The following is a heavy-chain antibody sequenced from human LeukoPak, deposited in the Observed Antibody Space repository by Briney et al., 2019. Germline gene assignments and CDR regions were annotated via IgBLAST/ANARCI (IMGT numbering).Heavy chain of an antibody. CDR1: GGSISSYY. V-gene: IGHV4-59*01. D-gene: IGHD5-12*01. J-gene: IGHJ4*02. CDR3: ARAYSGYDSGY. Sequence: PSETLSLTCTVSGGSISSYYWSWIRQPPGKGLEWIGYIFSSGSATYNPSLKSRLTISVDTSKNQFSLKLSSVTAADTAVYYCARAYSGYDSGYWGQGTLVTVSS. CDR2: IFSSGSA.